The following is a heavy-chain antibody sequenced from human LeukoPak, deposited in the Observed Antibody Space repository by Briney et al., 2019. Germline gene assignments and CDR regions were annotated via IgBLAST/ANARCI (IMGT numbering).Heavy chain of an antibody. Sequence: EASVKVSCKASGGTFSSYAISWVRQAPGQGLEWMGRIIPILGIANYAQKFQGRVTITADKSTSTAYMELSSLRSEDTAVYYCARDKKEWVYYDSSGSPHAFDIWGQGTMVTVSS. CDR1: GGTFSSYA. D-gene: IGHD3-22*01. CDR3: ARDKKEWVYYDSSGSPHAFDI. CDR2: IIPILGIA. V-gene: IGHV1-69*04. J-gene: IGHJ3*02.